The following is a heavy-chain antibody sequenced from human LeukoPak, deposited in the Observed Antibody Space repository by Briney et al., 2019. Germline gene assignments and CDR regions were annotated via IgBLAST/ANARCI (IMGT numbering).Heavy chain of an antibody. D-gene: IGHD6-6*01. V-gene: IGHV4-34*01. CDR2: INHSGST. Sequence: PPETLSLTCAVYGGSFSGYYWSWIRQPPGKGLEWIGEINHSGSTNYNPSLKSRVTISVDTSKNQFSLKLSSVTAADTAVYYCARGVAARPHYYYYYYMDVWGKGTTVTVSS. CDR3: ARGVAARPHYYYYYYMDV. CDR1: GGSFSGYY. J-gene: IGHJ6*03.